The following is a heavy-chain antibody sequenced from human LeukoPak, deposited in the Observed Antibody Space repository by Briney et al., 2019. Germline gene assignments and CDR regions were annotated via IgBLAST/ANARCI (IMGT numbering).Heavy chain of an antibody. CDR1: GFTFSSYA. V-gene: IGHV3-23*01. CDR3: AKGYLGYCSGGSCYAPFDY. Sequence: GGSLRLSCAASGFTFSSYAMSWVRQAPGKGLEWVSAIGGSGGSTYYADSVKGRFTISRDNSKNTLYLQMNSLRAEDTAVYYCAKGYLGYCSGGSCYAPFDYRGQGTLVTVSS. CDR2: IGGSGGST. D-gene: IGHD2-15*01. J-gene: IGHJ4*02.